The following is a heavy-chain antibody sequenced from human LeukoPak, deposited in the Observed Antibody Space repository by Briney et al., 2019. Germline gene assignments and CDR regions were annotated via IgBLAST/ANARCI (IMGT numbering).Heavy chain of an antibody. V-gene: IGHV1-24*01. D-gene: IGHD4-23*01. CDR3: ATGDYGGYAFDY. CDR2: FDPEDGET. Sequence: GASVKVSCKVSGYTLTELSMHWVRQAPGKGLEWMGGFDPEDGETIYAQKFQGRVTMTEDTSTDTAYMELSSLRSEDTAVYYCATGDYGGYAFDYWGQGTLVTVSS. CDR1: GYTLTELS. J-gene: IGHJ4*02.